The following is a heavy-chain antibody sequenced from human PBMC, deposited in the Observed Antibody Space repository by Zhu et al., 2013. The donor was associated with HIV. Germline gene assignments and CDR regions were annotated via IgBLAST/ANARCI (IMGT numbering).Heavy chain of an antibody. J-gene: IGHJ5*02. CDR1: GGTFSSYA. CDR3: ASRLYSSSWPNWFDP. D-gene: IGHD6-13*01. V-gene: IGHV1-69*01. Sequence: QVQLVQSGAEVKKPGSSVKVSCKASGGTFSSYAISWVRQAPGQGLEWMGGIIPIFGTANYAQKFQGRVTITADESTSTAYMELSSLRSEDTAVYYCASRLYSSSWPNWFDPWGRGNPRSPSPQ. CDR2: IIPIFGTA.